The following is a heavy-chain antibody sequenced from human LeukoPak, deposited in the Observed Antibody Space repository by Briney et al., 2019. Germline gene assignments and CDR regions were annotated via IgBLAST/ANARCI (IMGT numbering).Heavy chain of an antibody. V-gene: IGHV1-58*01. J-gene: IGHJ6*02. CDR3: ARDLGSYYGMDV. D-gene: IGHD3-16*01. CDR1: GFTFTSSA. Sequence: TSVKVSCKASGFTFTSSAVQWVRQARGQRLEWIGWIVVGSGNTNYAQKFQERVTISVDTSKNQFSLKLSSVTAADTAVYYCARDLGSYYGMDVWGQGTTVTVSS. CDR2: IVVGSGNT.